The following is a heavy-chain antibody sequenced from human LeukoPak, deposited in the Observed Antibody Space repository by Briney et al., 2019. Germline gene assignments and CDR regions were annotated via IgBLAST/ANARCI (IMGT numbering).Heavy chain of an antibody. D-gene: IGHD2-15*01. CDR2: IYHSGST. V-gene: IGHV4-38-2*02. CDR1: GYSISSGYY. J-gene: IGHJ4*02. CDR3: ARDLSGSVDY. Sequence: SETLSLTCAVSGYSISSGYYWGWIRQPPGKGLEWIGSIYHSGSTYYNPSLKSRVTMSVDTSKNQFSLKLSSVTAADTAVYYCARDLSGSVDYWGQGTLVTVSS.